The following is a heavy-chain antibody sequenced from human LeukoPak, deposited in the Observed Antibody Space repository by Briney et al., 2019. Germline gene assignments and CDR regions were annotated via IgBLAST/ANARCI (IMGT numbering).Heavy chain of an antibody. CDR2: IRYDGSNK. D-gene: IGHD2-2*01. CDR1: GFTFSAYG. CDR3: AKDRPKSPRSKTFYCSSTSCSGDY. J-gene: IGHJ4*02. V-gene: IGHV3-30*02. Sequence: PGGSLRLSCAASGFTFSAYGMYWVRQAPGKGLEWVSFIRYDGSNKYYADSVKGRFTISRDNSKNTLYLQMNSLRAEDTAVYYCAKDRPKSPRSKTFYCSSTSCSGDYWGQGTLVTVSS.